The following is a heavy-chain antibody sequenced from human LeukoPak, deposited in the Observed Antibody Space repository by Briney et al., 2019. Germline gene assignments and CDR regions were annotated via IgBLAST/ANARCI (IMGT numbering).Heavy chain of an antibody. CDR3: ARGGDSEMATIDYFDY. CDR1: GGSISSGGYF. D-gene: IGHD5-24*01. Sequence: SETLSLTCTVSGGSISSGGYFWSWIRQPPGKGLEWIGYIYHSGGTYYNPSLKSRVTISVDRSKNQFSLNLSSVTAADTAVYYCARGGDSEMATIDYFDYWGQGTLVTVSS. CDR2: IYHSGGT. V-gene: IGHV4-30-2*01. J-gene: IGHJ4*02.